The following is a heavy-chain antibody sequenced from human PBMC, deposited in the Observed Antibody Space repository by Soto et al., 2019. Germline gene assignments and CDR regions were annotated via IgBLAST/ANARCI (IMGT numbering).Heavy chain of an antibody. Sequence: SVKVSCKASGGTFSSYAISWVRQAPGQGLEWMGGIIPIFGTANYAQKFQGRVTITADRSKNTVYMELSSLRADDTAVYFCARTKPHTIFGMVLHSWFDPWGQGTLVTVSS. D-gene: IGHD3-3*01. CDR1: GGTFSSYA. J-gene: IGHJ5*02. V-gene: IGHV1-69*06. CDR3: ARTKPHTIFGMVLHSWFDP. CDR2: IIPIFGTA.